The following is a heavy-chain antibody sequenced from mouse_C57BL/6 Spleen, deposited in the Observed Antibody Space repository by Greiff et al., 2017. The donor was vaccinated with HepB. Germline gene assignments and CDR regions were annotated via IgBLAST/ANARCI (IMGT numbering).Heavy chain of an antibody. J-gene: IGHJ1*03. CDR2: ISSGSSTI. Sequence: EVKVVESGGGLVKPGGSLKLSCAASGFTFSDYGMHWVRQAPEKGLEWVAYISSGSSTIYYADTVKGRFTISRDNAKNTLFLQMTRLRSEDTDMYYCARTLYGSSHWYFDVWGTGTTVTVSS. D-gene: IGHD1-1*01. CDR1: GFTFSDYG. CDR3: ARTLYGSSHWYFDV. V-gene: IGHV5-17*01.